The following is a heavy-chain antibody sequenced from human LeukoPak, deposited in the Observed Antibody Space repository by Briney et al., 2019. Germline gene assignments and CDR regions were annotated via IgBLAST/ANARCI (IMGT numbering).Heavy chain of an antibody. V-gene: IGHV3-30*03. D-gene: IGHD3-3*01. CDR1: GFTFNSSA. Sequence: PGGSLRLSCAASGFTFNSSAMHWVRQAPGKGLEWVAVISYDESNKYYADSVKGRFTISRDNSKNTLYLQMNSLRAEDTAVYYCARGTDTKPFWSGYWVDVWGQGTTVTVSS. CDR2: ISYDESNK. J-gene: IGHJ6*02. CDR3: ARGTDTKPFWSGYWVDV.